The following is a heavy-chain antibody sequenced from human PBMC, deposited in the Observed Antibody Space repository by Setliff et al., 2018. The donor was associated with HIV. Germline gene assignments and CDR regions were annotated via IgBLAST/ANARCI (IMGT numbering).Heavy chain of an antibody. CDR2: INSDGSST. Sequence: LRLSCEASGFPLSSYWMHWVRQVPGKGLVWVSRINSDGSSTSYADSVTGRFTISRDNARNTVYLQLNSLRVEDTAVYYCAKQLSPHFHYYMDVWGNGTTVTVSS. CDR1: GFPLSSYW. J-gene: IGHJ6*03. CDR3: AKQLSPHFHYYMDV. D-gene: IGHD3-3*02. V-gene: IGHV3-74*01.